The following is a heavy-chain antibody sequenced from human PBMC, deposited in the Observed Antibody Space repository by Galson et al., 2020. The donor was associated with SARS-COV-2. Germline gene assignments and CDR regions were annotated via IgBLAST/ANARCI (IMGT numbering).Heavy chain of an antibody. D-gene: IGHD3-16*02. CDR1: GFTVSSNY. J-gene: IGHJ6*02. CDR3: ASYRFYFRHYYGLDV. CDR2: IYSGGST. Sequence: TGGSLRLSCAASGFTVSSNYMSWVRQAPGKGLEWVSVIYSGGSTYYADSVKGRFTISRHNSKNTLYLQMNSLRAEDTAVYYCASYRFYFRHYYGLDVWGQGTTVTVSS. V-gene: IGHV3-53*04.